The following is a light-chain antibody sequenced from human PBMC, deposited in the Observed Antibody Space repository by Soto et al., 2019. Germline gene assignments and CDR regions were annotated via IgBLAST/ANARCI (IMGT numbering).Light chain of an antibody. CDR1: SSDVGGYNY. CDR2: DVS. J-gene: IGLJ1*01. V-gene: IGLV2-11*01. CDR3: CSYAGSPRYF. Sequence: QSALTQPRSVSGSPGQSVTISCNGTSSDVGGYNYVSWYQQHPGKAPKVMIYDVSERPSGVPDRFSGSKSGNTASLTISGLQAEDEADYYCCSYAGSPRYFFGPGTKLTVL.